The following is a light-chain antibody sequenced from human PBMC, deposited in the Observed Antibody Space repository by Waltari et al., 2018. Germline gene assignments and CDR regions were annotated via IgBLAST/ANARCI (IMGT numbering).Light chain of an antibody. V-gene: IGKV2-40*01. J-gene: IGKJ2*01. CDR3: MQRIEFPYT. Sequence: DIVMTQTPLSLPVTPGEPASISCRSSQSLWDSDDENTYLDWYMQKPGQSPQLVIYALCHRASGVPDRFSGGGSGTDFTLKISRVEAEDVGVYYCMQRIEFPYTFGQGTKLEIK. CDR2: ALC. CDR1: QSLWDSDDENTY.